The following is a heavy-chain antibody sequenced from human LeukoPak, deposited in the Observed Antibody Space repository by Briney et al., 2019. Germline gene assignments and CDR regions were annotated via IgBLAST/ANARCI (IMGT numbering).Heavy chain of an antibody. CDR2: ISFGGSNK. CDR3: AKDDGYYYYGMDV. V-gene: IGHV3-30*18. D-gene: IGHD5-24*01. CDR1: GFTFSIYG. J-gene: IGHJ6*02. Sequence: PGGSLRLSCAASGFTFSIYGMHWVRQAPGRGLEWVAVISFGGSNKYYADSVKGRFTISRDNSKNTLYLQMNSLRAEDTAVYYCAKDDGYYYYGMDVWGQGTTVTVSS.